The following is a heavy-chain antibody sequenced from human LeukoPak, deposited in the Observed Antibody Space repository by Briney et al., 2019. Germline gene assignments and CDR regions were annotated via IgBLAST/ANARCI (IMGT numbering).Heavy chain of an antibody. J-gene: IGHJ4*02. CDR2: MYYTGST. D-gene: IGHD6-19*01. V-gene: IGHV4-59*08. CDR1: GDSISSYY. Sequence: SETLSLTCTVSGDSISSYYWSWIRQPPGKGLEWIGYMYYTGSTTYNPSLKSRVIMSVDASKNQLSLKLSSVTAADTAVYYCASRPIPVDIFDSWGQGTLVTVSS. CDR3: ASRPIPVDIFDS.